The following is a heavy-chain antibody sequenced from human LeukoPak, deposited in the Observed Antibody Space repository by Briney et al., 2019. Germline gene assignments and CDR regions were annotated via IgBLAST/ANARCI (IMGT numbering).Heavy chain of an antibody. V-gene: IGHV3-20*04. CDR2: INWNGGLT. J-gene: IGHJ4*02. CDR3: ARLGRKPGPQYYDSSGFYYGGYYFDS. D-gene: IGHD3-22*01. CDR1: GFTFDDYG. Sequence: RPGGSLRLSCAASGFTFDDYGMTWVRQAPGEGLEWVSTINWNGGLTRYADSVKGRFTISRGNAKNSMYLQMNSLRVEDTALYYCARLGRKPGPQYYDSSGFYYGGYYFDSWGQGTLVTISS.